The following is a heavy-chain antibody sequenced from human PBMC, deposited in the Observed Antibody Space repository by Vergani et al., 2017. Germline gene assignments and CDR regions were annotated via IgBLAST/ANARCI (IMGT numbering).Heavy chain of an antibody. D-gene: IGHD1-26*01. CDR1: GFTLSNYD. Sequence: QVQLVESGGGVVQRGGSLRLSCATSGFTLSNYDMQWIRQGPGKGLEFVAFIKFDGSNQYYADSVKGRFTLSRDFSKNTLYLQMNSLNAADTAVYYCSASGSSGHGYYYMDVWGKGTTVTVSS. CDR2: IKFDGSNQ. V-gene: IGHV3-30*02. CDR3: SASGSSGHGYYYMDV. J-gene: IGHJ6*03.